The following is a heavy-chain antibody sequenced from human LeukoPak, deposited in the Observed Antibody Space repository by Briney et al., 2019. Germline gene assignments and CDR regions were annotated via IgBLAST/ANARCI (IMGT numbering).Heavy chain of an antibody. V-gene: IGHV4-39*01. CDR3: ARQKTVADFDY. CDR1: GGSISSSSYY. D-gene: IGHD4-23*01. Sequence: PSETLSLTCTVSGGSISSSSYYWGWIRQPPGKGLEWIGSIYYSGRTYYNPSLKSRATISVDTSKNQFSLKLSSVTAADTAVYYCARQKTVADFDYWGQGTLVTVSS. J-gene: IGHJ4*02. CDR2: IYYSGRT.